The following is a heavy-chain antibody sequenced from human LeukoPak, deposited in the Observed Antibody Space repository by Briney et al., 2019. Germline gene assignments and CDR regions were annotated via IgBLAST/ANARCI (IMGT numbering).Heavy chain of an antibody. V-gene: IGHV1-24*01. J-gene: IGHJ3*02. Sequence: ASVKVSCKLSGYTLTELSIHWVRQAPARGRAGMGCFDPADGETIYAQKFQSRVTMTEDTSTDTAYMELSSLRSEDTAVYYCATDLRITMIKNDAFDIWGQGTMFTVSS. CDR1: GYTLTELS. CDR2: FDPADGET. D-gene: IGHD3-22*01. CDR3: ATDLRITMIKNDAFDI.